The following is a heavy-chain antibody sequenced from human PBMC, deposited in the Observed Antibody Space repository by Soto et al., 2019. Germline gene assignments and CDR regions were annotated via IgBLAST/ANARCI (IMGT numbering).Heavy chain of an antibody. CDR1: GGSISSGGYS. J-gene: IGHJ4*02. D-gene: IGHD6-13*01. CDR2: IYYSGST. Sequence: SETLSLTCAVSGGSISSGGYSWSWIRQPPEKGLEWIGSIYYSGSTYYNPSLKSRVTISVDTSKNHFSLKLTSVTAADTAVYYCARPGGSGWFYFDSWGQGSQVTVSS. CDR3: ARPGGSGWFYFDS. V-gene: IGHV4-30-2*03.